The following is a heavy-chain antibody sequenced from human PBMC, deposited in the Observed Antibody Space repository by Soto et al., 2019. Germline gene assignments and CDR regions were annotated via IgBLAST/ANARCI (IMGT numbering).Heavy chain of an antibody. V-gene: IGHV1-46*01. D-gene: IGHD6-6*01. J-gene: IGHJ6*02. CDR1: GYTFTSQN. CDR3: ARGESIGDV. CDR2: INPSIGTT. Sequence: ASVKVSCKASGYTFTSQNMHWVRQAPGQGLEWMGVINPSIGTTTYAQKFQGRVTMTTDTSTSTAYMELRSLRSDDTAVYYCARGESIGDVWGQGTTVTVSS.